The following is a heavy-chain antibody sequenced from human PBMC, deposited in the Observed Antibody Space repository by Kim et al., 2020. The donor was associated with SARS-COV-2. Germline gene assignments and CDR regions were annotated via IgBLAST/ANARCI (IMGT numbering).Heavy chain of an antibody. Sequence: GGSLRLSCSASGFTFSSYAMHWVRQAPGKGLEYVSAISSNGGSIYYADSVKGRFTISRDNSKNTLYLQMSSLRADDTAVYYCVKDLTVYNWNYKTFDFWGQGNLVTVSS. J-gene: IGHJ4*02. CDR3: VKDLTVYNWNYKTFDF. V-gene: IGHV3-64D*09. D-gene: IGHD1-7*01. CDR1: GFTFSSYA. CDR2: ISSNGGSI.